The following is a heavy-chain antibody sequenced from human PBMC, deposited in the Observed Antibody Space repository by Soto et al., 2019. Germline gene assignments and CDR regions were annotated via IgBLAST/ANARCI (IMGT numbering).Heavy chain of an antibody. CDR2: INPNSGGT. CDR3: ARGSDSRGSVKGSFDY. V-gene: IGHV1-2*04. Sequence: QVQLVQSGAEVKKPGASVKVSCKASGYTFTGYYMHWVRQAPGQGLEWMGWINPNSGGTNYAQKFQGWVTMTRDTSISTAYMELSRLRSDDTAVYYCARGSDSRGSVKGSFDYWGQGTLVTVSS. J-gene: IGHJ4*02. D-gene: IGHD3-22*01. CDR1: GYTFTGYY.